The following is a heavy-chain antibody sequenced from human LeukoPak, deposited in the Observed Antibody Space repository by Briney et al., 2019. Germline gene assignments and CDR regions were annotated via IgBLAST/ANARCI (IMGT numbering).Heavy chain of an antibody. D-gene: IGHD6-25*01. J-gene: IGHJ4*02. V-gene: IGHV1-8*01. CDR3: ARGIRDSGGASNDY. CDR2: MNPNSGNT. CDR1: GYTFTSYD. Sequence: ASVKVSCKAPGYTFTSYDINWVRQATGQGLEWMGWMNPNSGNTGYAQKFQGRVTMTRNTSISTAYMELSSLRSEDTAVYYCARGIRDSGGASNDYWAREPWSPSPQ.